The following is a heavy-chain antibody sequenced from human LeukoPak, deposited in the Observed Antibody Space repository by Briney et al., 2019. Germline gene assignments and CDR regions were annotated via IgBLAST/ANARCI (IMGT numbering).Heavy chain of an antibody. Sequence: SQTLSLTCAISGDSVSSDSAAWNWIRQSPSRGLEWLARTYFRSKWYYDYALAVKGRITVNPDTSKNQFSLHLNSVTPEDTAVYYCARRLTQYDCFDPWGRGILVTVSS. D-gene: IGHD2-2*01. J-gene: IGHJ5*02. V-gene: IGHV6-1*01. CDR2: TYFRSKWYY. CDR1: GDSVSSDSAA. CDR3: ARRLTQYDCFDP.